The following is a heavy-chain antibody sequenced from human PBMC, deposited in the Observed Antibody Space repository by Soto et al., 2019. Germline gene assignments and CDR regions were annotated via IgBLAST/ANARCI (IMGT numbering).Heavy chain of an antibody. CDR3: ARIGYSSSSFDY. CDR2: INQNSSMK. D-gene: IGHD6-6*01. J-gene: IGHJ4*02. V-gene: IGHV3-7*01. CDR1: GFTFDDYA. Sequence: GGSLRLSCAASGFTFDDYAMHWVRQAPGKGLEWVSNINQNSSMKYYVDSVKGRFTISRDNAKNSLYLQMNSLRAEDTAVYYCARIGYSSSSFDYWGQGTLVTVSS.